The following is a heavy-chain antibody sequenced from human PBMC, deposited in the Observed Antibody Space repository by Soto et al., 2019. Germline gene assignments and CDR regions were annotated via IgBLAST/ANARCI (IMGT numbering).Heavy chain of an antibody. Sequence: PGGSLRLSCAASGFTFSTYAMHWVRHAPGKGLEYVSAISNNGDSTYYANSVKGRFTVSRDNSKNTLYLQMGSLRAEDMAVYYCARDLKTAIMDVWGKGTTVTVSS. CDR1: GFTFSTYA. J-gene: IGHJ6*03. D-gene: IGHD2-21*02. CDR2: ISNNGDST. CDR3: ARDLKTAIMDV. V-gene: IGHV3-64*01.